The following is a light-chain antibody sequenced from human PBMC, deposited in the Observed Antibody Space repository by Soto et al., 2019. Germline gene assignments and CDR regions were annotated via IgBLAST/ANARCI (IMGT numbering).Light chain of an antibody. V-gene: IGLV2-23*02. CDR3: SSYAGPSTHVV. CDR2: EVT. J-gene: IGLJ2*01. CDR1: SSDVGGYNF. Sequence: QSVLTQPASMSGSPGQSITISCTGTSSDVGGYNFVSWYQQYPGKAPKLIIYEVTKRPSGISDRFSGSKSGDTASLTISGLQPEDEADYHCSSYAGPSTHVVFGGGTKVTVL.